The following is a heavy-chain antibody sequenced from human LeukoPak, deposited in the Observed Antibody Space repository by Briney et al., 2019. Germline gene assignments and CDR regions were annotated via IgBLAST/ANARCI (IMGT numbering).Heavy chain of an antibody. CDR1: GYTFTGYY. D-gene: IGHD1-26*01. V-gene: IGHV1-2*02. CDR2: INPNSGGT. Sequence: ASVKVSCKASGYTFTGYYMHWVRQAPGQGLEWMGWINPNSGGTNYAQKFQGRVTMTRDTSISTAYMELSRLRSGDTAVYYCARVRREWELRWFDPWGQGTLVTVSS. J-gene: IGHJ5*02. CDR3: ARVRREWELRWFDP.